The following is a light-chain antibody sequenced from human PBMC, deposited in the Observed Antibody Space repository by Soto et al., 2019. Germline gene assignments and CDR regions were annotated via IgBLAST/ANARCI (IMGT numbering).Light chain of an antibody. J-gene: IGKJ2*01. V-gene: IGKV1-5*01. CDR3: QQYDGY. CDR1: QSISTW. CDR2: DAS. Sequence: DVQMTQSPSTLSASVGDRVTITCRASQSISTWLAWYKQKPGKAPKLLIHDASSLESGVPSRFSGSGSGAEFTHTISRMLPDDFGTYYCQQYDGYFGKGTSLEIK.